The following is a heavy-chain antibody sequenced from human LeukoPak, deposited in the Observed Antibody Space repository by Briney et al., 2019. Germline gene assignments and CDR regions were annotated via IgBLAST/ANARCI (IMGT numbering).Heavy chain of an antibody. Sequence: SETLSLTCTVSGGSISSGSYYWGWIRQPPGKGLEWIATIYYTGKTDNNPSLKSRATISVDKSKNQLFLKLTSVTVADTAIYYCARRGDPWGQGTLVTVSS. J-gene: IGHJ5*02. D-gene: IGHD3-16*01. V-gene: IGHV4-39*01. CDR2: IYYTGKT. CDR3: ARRGDP. CDR1: GGSISSGSYY.